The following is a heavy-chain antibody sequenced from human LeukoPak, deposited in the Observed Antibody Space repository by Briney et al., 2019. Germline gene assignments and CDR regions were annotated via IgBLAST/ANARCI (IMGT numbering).Heavy chain of an antibody. CDR1: GFTFSSYA. D-gene: IGHD6-19*01. CDR2: ISYDGSNK. V-gene: IGHV3-30*04. J-gene: IGHJ6*04. CDR3: ARESQSGWYYFHYYYGMDV. Sequence: GGSLRLSCAASGFTFSSYAMHWVRQAPGKGLEWVAVISYDGSNKYYADSVKGRFTISRDNSKNTLYLQMSSLRAEDTAVYYCARESQSGWYYFHYYYGMDVWGKGTTVTVSS.